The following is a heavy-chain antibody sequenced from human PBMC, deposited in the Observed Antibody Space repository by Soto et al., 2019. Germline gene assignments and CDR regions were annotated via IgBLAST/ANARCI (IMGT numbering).Heavy chain of an antibody. J-gene: IGHJ6*02. Sequence: QVQLVQSGAEVKKPGASVNVSCKASGYSFHTYAISWVRQAPGQGLEWVGWIRGYNGNTNYAQKFQGRLTFTTDTPTKTAFMELRSLTGDDTAVYYCAREYGMDVWGQGTTVTVSS. CDR1: GYSFHTYA. CDR3: AREYGMDV. CDR2: IRGYNGNT. V-gene: IGHV1-18*01.